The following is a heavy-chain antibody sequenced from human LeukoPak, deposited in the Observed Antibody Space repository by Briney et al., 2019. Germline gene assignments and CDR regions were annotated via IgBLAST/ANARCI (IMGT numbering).Heavy chain of an antibody. V-gene: IGHV6-1*01. CDR1: GDSVSSNSAA. CDR3: ARDRCSGGSCYFDY. CDR2: TYYRSKWYN. J-gene: IGHJ4*02. D-gene: IGHD2-15*01. Sequence: SQTLSLTCAISGDSVSSNSAAWNWITQSPSIDLEWLGRTYYRSKWYNDYALSVKSRITINPDTSKKQFSLQLNSVTPEDTAVYYCARDRCSGGSCYFDYWGQGTLVTVSS.